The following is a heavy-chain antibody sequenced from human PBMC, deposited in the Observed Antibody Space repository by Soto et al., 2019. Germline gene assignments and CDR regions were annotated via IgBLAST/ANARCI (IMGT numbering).Heavy chain of an antibody. Sequence: GGSLRLSCTASGFTFSDYTMNWFRQAPGKGLEWVGVTRSKPHGGTTQYAASVRGRFTISRDDSKSIAYLQMNSLKTEDTAVYYCARDATTGYPLYWGQGTLVTVS. J-gene: IGHJ4*02. CDR2: TRSKPHGGTT. D-gene: IGHD3-9*01. CDR1: GFTFSDYT. V-gene: IGHV3-49*03. CDR3: ARDATTGYPLY.